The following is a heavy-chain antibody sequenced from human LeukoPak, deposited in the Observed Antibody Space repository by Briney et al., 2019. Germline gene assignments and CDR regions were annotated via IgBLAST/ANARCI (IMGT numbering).Heavy chain of an antibody. Sequence: SETLSLTCTVSGGSISSYYCSWIRQPPGKGLEWIGYIYYSGSTNYNPSLKSRVTISVDTSKNQFSLKRSSVTAADTAVYYCAREMAAGEYNWFDPWAREPWSPSPQ. CDR1: GGSISSYY. D-gene: IGHD6-13*01. CDR3: AREMAAGEYNWFDP. J-gene: IGHJ5*02. V-gene: IGHV4-59*01. CDR2: IYYSGST.